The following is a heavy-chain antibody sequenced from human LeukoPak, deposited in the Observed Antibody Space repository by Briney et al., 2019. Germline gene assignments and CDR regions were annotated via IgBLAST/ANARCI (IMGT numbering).Heavy chain of an antibody. CDR3: AKGLARFGYGALLDF. D-gene: IGHD4/OR15-4a*01. Sequence: GGSLRLSCAASAFTFSSYAMIWVRQTPGQGLEWVSTISGSGDNTHYADSVKGRFTISRDNSKNTQYLQMNSLRAEDTAVYYCAKGLARFGYGALLDFWGQGTLVTVSS. V-gene: IGHV3-23*01. CDR2: ISGSGDNT. J-gene: IGHJ4*02. CDR1: AFTFSSYA.